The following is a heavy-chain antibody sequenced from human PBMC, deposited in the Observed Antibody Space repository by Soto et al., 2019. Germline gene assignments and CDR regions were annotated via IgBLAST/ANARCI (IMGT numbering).Heavy chain of an antibody. Sequence: EVQLVESGGGLVQPGRSLRLSCAASGFTFDGYAMHWVRQAPGKGLEWVSGISWNSGSIGYADSVKGRFTISRDNAKNSLYLQMNSLRAEDTALYYCAKTRGLEQQLGFDYWGQGTLVTVSS. CDR2: ISWNSGSI. V-gene: IGHV3-9*01. J-gene: IGHJ4*02. CDR3: AKTRGLEQQLGFDY. CDR1: GFTFDGYA. D-gene: IGHD6-13*01.